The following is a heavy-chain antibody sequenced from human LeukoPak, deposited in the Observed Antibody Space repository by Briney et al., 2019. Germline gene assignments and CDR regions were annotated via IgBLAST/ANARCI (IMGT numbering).Heavy chain of an antibody. CDR1: GYTVTGYY. D-gene: IGHD2-2*01. Sequence: ASVKDSCKASGYTVTGYYMHWVRQAPGQGLEWMGWINPNSGGTNYAQKFQGRVTMTRDTSISTAYIELSRLRSDDATVDYCARRGGDIVVVPAAMRPFDYWGQGTLVTVSS. CDR3: ARRGGDIVVVPAAMRPFDY. CDR2: INPNSGGT. V-gene: IGHV1-2*02. J-gene: IGHJ4*02.